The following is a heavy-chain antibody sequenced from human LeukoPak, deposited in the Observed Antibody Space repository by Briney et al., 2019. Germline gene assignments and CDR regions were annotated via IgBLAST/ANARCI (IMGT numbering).Heavy chain of an antibody. Sequence: GRTLRLSCAASGFTFSSYAMSWVRQAPGKGLEGVSGISANGDTTKYADSVKGRFTISRDNSKNTVFLQMNSLRADDTAVYYCARAGYYDSTGYYFHLWGQGTQVTVSS. CDR1: GFTFSSYA. J-gene: IGHJ1*01. V-gene: IGHV3-23*01. D-gene: IGHD3-22*01. CDR2: ISANGDTT. CDR3: ARAGYYDSTGYYFHL.